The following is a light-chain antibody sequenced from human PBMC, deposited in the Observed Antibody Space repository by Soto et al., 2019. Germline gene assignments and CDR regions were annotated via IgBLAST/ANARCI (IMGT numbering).Light chain of an antibody. CDR1: QSVSSNY. Sequence: EIELTQSPGTLSLSPGERATLSCRASQSVSSNYLAWYQQKPGKAPRLLIYAASSRATGIPDRFSGGGSGTDFTLTISRLEPEDFAVYYRQQYGSSPLLTFGGGTEVEIK. J-gene: IGKJ4*01. CDR2: AAS. V-gene: IGKV3-20*01. CDR3: QQYGSSPLLT.